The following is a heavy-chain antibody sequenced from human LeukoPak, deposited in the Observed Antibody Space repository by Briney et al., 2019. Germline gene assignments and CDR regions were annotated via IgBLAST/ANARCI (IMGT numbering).Heavy chain of an antibody. D-gene: IGHD1-26*01. Sequence: PGGSLRLSCAAAGLTLSCYSMNWVRQAPGKGLEWVSSISSSSSYIYYADSVKGRFTISRDNAKNSLYPQMNSLGAEDTAVYYCARDSGGSKGCRAYWGQGTLVTVSS. CDR1: GLTLSCYS. J-gene: IGHJ4*02. CDR2: ISSSSSYI. CDR3: ARDSGGSKGCRAY. V-gene: IGHV3-21*01.